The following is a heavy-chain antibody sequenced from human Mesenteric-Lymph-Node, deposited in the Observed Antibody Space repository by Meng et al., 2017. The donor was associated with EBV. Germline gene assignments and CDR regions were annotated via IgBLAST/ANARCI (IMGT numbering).Heavy chain of an antibody. CDR2: INTNTGKP. D-gene: IGHD3-10*01. CDR1: GYTFSRYA. Sequence: QVQLGQYGSELKKPGASGKVSCKASGYTFSRYAMNWVRQAPGQGLEWMGWINTNTGKPTYAPALPGRFVFSLAPSVSPASLQIRSLKADATAVYYCARASSSGPFDYWGQGTLVTVSS. CDR3: ARASSSGPFDY. V-gene: IGHV7-4-1*01. J-gene: IGHJ4*02.